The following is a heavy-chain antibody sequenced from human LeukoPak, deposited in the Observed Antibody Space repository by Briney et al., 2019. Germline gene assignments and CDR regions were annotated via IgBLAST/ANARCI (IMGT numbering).Heavy chain of an antibody. J-gene: IGHJ3*02. D-gene: IGHD2-2*01. Sequence: GGSLRLSCAASGFTFSSYSMNWVRQAPGKGLEWVSSISSSSSYIYYADSVKGRFTISGDNAKNSLYLQMNSLRAEDTAVYYCARGAWYCSSTSCSEPHAFDIWGQGTMVTVSS. V-gene: IGHV3-21*01. CDR3: ARGAWYCSSTSCSEPHAFDI. CDR2: ISSSSSYI. CDR1: GFTFSSYS.